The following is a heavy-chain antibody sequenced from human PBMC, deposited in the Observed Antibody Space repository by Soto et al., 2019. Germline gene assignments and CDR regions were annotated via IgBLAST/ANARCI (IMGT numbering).Heavy chain of an antibody. CDR2: IYPGDSDT. J-gene: IGHJ6*02. CDR3: ARCGGYSYGYDYYYGMDV. Sequence: GESLKISCNGSGYSFTSYWIGWVRQMPGKGLEWMGIIYPGDSDTRYSPSFQGQVTISADKSISTAYLQWSSLKASDTATYYCARCGGYSYGYDYYYGMDVWGQGTTVTVSS. D-gene: IGHD5-18*01. V-gene: IGHV5-51*01. CDR1: GYSFTSYW.